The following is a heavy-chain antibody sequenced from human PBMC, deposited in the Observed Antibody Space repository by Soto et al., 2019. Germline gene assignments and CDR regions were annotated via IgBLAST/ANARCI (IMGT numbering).Heavy chain of an antibody. V-gene: IGHV4-39*02. J-gene: IGHJ4*02. Sequence: SETLSLTCTVSGDSISTSGYYWAWIRQPPGKGLEWIGSISYSGSPSYNPSLASRLTISVDTSKNHLSLRLTSVTAADTAVYYCARRIVATETFDYWGQGTLVNVSS. CDR3: ARRIVATETFDY. CDR1: GDSISTSGYY. D-gene: IGHD5-12*01. CDR2: ISYSGSP.